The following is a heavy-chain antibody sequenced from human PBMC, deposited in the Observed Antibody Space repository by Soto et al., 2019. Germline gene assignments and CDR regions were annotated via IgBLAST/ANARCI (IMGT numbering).Heavy chain of an antibody. CDR1: GGSFSGYY. Sequence: SETLSLTCAVYGGSFSGYYWSWIRQPPGKGLEWIGEINHSGSTNYNPSLKSRVTISVDTSKNQFSLKLSSVTAADTAVYYCASLTYSSSSFWFDPWGQGTLVTSPQ. CDR2: INHSGST. V-gene: IGHV4-34*01. CDR3: ASLTYSSSSFWFDP. D-gene: IGHD6-6*01. J-gene: IGHJ5*02.